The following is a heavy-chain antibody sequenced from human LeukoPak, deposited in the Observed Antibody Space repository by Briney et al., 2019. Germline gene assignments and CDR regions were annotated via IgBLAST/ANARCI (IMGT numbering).Heavy chain of an antibody. D-gene: IGHD4-11*01. J-gene: IGHJ5*02. CDR3: ARDSDYSGNGNGDWFDP. CDR2: ISNYFGVT. CDR1: GFRFTGFG. V-gene: IGHV1-18*04. Sequence: ASVKVSCKASGFRFTGFGVSWVRQAPGQGLEWMGWISNYFGVTHYAEKFEDRVTMTIDTSTATAYMELRSLRYDDTAIYYCARDSDYSGNGNGDWFDPWGQGTVVTVSS.